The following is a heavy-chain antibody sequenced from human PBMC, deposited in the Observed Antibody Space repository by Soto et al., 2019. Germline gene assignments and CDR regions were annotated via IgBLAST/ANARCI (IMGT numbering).Heavy chain of an antibody. CDR1: GYTFTGYG. V-gene: IGHV1-3*01. CDR3: VRRHVSATGIDWFDP. D-gene: IGHD6-13*01. Sequence: ASVKVSCKASGYTFTGYGIHWVRQAPGQRLEWMGWINAANGDTKYSPKFQGRVTITRDTSASTAYMELSSLRSEDTAVYYCVRRHVSATGIDWFDPWGQGTLVTVSS. CDR2: INAANGDT. J-gene: IGHJ5*02.